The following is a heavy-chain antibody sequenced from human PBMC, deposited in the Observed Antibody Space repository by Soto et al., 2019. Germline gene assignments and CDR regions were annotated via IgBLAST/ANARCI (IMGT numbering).Heavy chain of an antibody. D-gene: IGHD3-10*01. CDR2: IKSNTDGGTT. J-gene: IGHJ4*02. Sequence: EVQLVESGGGLVKPGGSLRLSCAASGFTFSNAWMSWVRQAPGKGLEWVGRIKSNTDGGTTDYAAPVKGRFTISRDDSKNTLYLQMNSLKTEDPAVYYCTTVEMRRGEGAFRVYFYYWGQGNLVTVSS. CDR1: GFTFSNAW. CDR3: TTVEMRRGEGAFRVYFYY. V-gene: IGHV3-15*01.